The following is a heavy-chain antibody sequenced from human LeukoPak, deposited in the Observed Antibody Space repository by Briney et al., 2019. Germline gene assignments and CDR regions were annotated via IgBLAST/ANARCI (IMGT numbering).Heavy chain of an antibody. J-gene: IGHJ4*02. V-gene: IGHV3-30*02. CDR3: AKAVVGYTYAFDS. D-gene: IGHD5-18*01. CDR2: IQYYVNSK. CDR1: RFTFNNYV. Sequence: PGGSLRLSCAASRFTFNNYVMHWGRQAPGKGLEWVAFIQYYVNSKYYIDSVKGRFSISRDNSKNTLYLQMNSLRPEDTAVYFCAKAVVGYTYAFDSWGQGALVTVSS.